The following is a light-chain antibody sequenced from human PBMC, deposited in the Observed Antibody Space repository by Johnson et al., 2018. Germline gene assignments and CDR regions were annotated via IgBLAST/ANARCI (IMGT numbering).Light chain of an antibody. CDR3: GTWDSSLSAGNV. CDR1: SSNIGNNY. V-gene: IGLV1-51*02. CDR2: ENN. Sequence: QSVFTQPPSVSAAPGQKVTISCSGSSSNIGNNYVSWYQQLPGTAPKLLIYENNKRPSGIPDRFSGSKSGTSATLGITGLQTGDEADYYCGTWDSSLSAGNVFRTGTKVTVL. J-gene: IGLJ1*01.